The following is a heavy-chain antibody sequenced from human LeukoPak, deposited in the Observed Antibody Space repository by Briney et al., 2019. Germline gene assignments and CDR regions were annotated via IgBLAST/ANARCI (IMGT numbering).Heavy chain of an antibody. CDR2: ISSGSTYI. CDR1: GFTLSSYS. Sequence: GSLRLSCAASGFTLSSYSMNWVRQAPGKGLAWVSSISSGSTYIYYADSVKGRFTISRDNAKNSLYLQMNTLGVEDTAVYYCARISSNGRYYYYYPLDVWGQGTTVTVSS. J-gene: IGHJ6*02. CDR3: ARISSNGRYYYYYPLDV. D-gene: IGHD6-19*01. V-gene: IGHV3-21*01.